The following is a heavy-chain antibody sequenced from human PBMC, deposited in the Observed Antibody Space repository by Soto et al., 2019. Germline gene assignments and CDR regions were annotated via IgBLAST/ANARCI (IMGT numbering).Heavy chain of an antibody. V-gene: IGHV1-58*01. Sequence: VASVKVSCKASGFTFTSSAVQWVRQARGQRLEWIGWIVVGSGNTNYAQKFQERVTITRDMSTSTAYMDLSSLRSEDTAVYYCARGIATGQLDPWGQGTLVTVSS. D-gene: IGHD6-13*01. CDR1: GFTFTSSA. CDR3: ARGIATGQLDP. J-gene: IGHJ5*02. CDR2: IVVGSGNT.